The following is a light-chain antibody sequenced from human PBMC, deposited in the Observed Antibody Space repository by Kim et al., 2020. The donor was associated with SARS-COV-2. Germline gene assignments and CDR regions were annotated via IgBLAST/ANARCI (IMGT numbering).Light chain of an antibody. Sequence: PGQTARITCSGDALPKQYAYWYQQMPGQAPVLVIYKDTERPSGIPERISGSSSGTTVTLTISGVQAEDEADYYCQSADSSGTHVVFGGGTQLTVL. CDR2: KDT. CDR3: QSADSSGTHVV. J-gene: IGLJ2*01. V-gene: IGLV3-25*03. CDR1: ALPKQY.